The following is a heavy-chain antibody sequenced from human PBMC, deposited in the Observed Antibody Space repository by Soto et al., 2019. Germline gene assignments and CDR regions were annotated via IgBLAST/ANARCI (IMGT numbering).Heavy chain of an antibody. CDR2: IHYTGTT. J-gene: IGHJ4*02. CDR3: ARDKWDGYTYGIFDS. V-gene: IGHV4-61*01. CDR1: SGSVSSGHYY. Sequence: QVQLQESGPGLVKPSETLFLTCSVSSGSVSSGHYYWSWIRLLPGKGLEWIGYIHYTGTTDSNPSLKSRVTIAVDTSKNQFSLRLRSVTAADTAIYYCARDKWDGYTYGIFDSWGQGSLVTVSS. D-gene: IGHD5-18*01.